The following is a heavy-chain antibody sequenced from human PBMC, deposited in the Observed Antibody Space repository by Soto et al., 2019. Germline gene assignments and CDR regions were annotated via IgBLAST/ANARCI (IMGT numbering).Heavy chain of an antibody. Sequence: PSETLSLTCTVSGDSISSYYWSWIRQPPGKGLEWIGYIYYSGYTSYNPSLKSRVTISVDTSKNQFSLKLNSVTAADTAAYYCARCFRGNYPSPPEEQYYFDSWGQGTLVTVSS. CDR2: IYYSGYT. D-gene: IGHD1-26*01. V-gene: IGHV4-59*01. CDR1: GDSISSYY. CDR3: ARCFRGNYPSPPEEQYYFDS. J-gene: IGHJ4*02.